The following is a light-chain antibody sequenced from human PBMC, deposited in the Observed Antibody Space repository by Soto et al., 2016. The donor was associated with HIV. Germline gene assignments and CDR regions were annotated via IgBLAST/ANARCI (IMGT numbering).Light chain of an antibody. J-gene: IGKJ1*01. CDR3: LQYDVLWT. Sequence: IQMTQSPSSLSASVGDRVTITCRASQDISSWLAWYQQKPGKAPKLLIFAASTLQSGVPSRFSGSGSGTDFTLTINNLQPEDFAVYYCLQYDVLWTFGQGTKLDLK. V-gene: IGKV1D-16*01. CDR2: AAS. CDR1: QDISSW.